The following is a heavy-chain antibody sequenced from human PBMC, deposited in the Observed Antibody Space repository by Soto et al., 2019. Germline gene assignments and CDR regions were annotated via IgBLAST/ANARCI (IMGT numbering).Heavy chain of an antibody. V-gene: IGHV3-30-3*01. Sequence: GGSLRLSCAASAFTFSSYAMHWVRQAPGKGLEWVAVISYDGSNKYYADSVKGRFTISRDNSKNTLYLQMSSLRAEDTAVYYCARERQPHYCSDTTCYTRADAFGIWGQGTMVTVSS. D-gene: IGHD2-2*02. CDR1: AFTFSSYA. J-gene: IGHJ3*02. CDR2: ISYDGSNK. CDR3: ARERQPHYCSDTTCYTRADAFGI.